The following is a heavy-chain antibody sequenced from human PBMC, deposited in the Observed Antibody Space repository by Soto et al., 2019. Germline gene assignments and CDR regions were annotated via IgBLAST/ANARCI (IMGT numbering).Heavy chain of an antibody. V-gene: IGHV5-51*01. CDR3: ATLPYYDSTSAFDF. Sequence: LGESLKISCKGSGYSLSTYWIGWVRQMPGKGLEWMGIIYPPDSDTKYSPSFQGQVTISADRSIGTVYLQWGSLKASDTALYFCATLPYYDSTSAFDFWGQGTLVTVSS. J-gene: IGHJ4*02. CDR2: IYPPDSDT. CDR1: GYSLSTYW. D-gene: IGHD3-22*01.